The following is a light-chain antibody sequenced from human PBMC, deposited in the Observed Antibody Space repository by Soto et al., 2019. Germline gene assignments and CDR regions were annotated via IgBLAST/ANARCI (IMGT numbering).Light chain of an antibody. CDR1: RHVSSSY. J-gene: IGKJ1*01. V-gene: IGKV3D-20*02. Sequence: EIRLTQSPATLSLSPGERATLSCGASRHVSSSYLAWYQQKPGQAPRLLIYAASNRATGVPSRFSGSGSGTDFTFTISSLQPEDFAAYYCQQSNSYPRTFGQGTKVDIK. CDR2: AAS. CDR3: QQSNSYPRT.